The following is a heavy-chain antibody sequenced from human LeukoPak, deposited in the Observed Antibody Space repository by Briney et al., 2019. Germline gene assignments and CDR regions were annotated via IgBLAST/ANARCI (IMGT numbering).Heavy chain of an antibody. J-gene: IGHJ6*02. V-gene: IGHV3-13*01. CDR3: ARGLGNYYYAMDV. D-gene: IGHD7-27*01. CDR2: IGYAGDR. Sequence: GGSLRLSCVASGFTFSNYDMHWVRQATAEGLEWVSAIGYAGDRYYAGSVKGRFAISRENARNSLYLQMNSLRAEDTAVYYCARGLGNYYYAMDVWGQGTTVTVSS. CDR1: GFTFSNYD.